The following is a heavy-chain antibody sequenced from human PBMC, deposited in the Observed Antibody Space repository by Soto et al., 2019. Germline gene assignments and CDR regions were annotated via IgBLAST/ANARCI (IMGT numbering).Heavy chain of an antibody. Sequence: GGSLRLSCAASGFTFSSYGMHWVRQAPGKGLEWVAVISYDGSNKYYADSVKGRFTISRDNSKNTLYLQMNSLRAEDTAVYYCAKGLELRGYYYYDMDVWGKGTTVTVSS. CDR2: ISYDGSNK. J-gene: IGHJ6*03. D-gene: IGHD1-7*01. CDR1: GFTFSSYG. CDR3: AKGLELRGYYYYDMDV. V-gene: IGHV3-30*18.